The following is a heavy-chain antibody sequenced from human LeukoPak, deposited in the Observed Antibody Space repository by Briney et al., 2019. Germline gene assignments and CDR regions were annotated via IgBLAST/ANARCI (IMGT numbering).Heavy chain of an antibody. J-gene: IGHJ4*02. D-gene: IGHD5-18*01. Sequence: PGGSLGLSCAASGFTFSNAWMSWVRQAPGKGLEWVGRIKSKTDGGTTDYAAPVKGRFTISRDDSKNTLYLQMNSLKTEDTAVYYCTTDATWIQLWLPYDYWGQGTLVTVSS. CDR2: IKSKTDGGTT. V-gene: IGHV3-15*01. CDR3: TTDATWIQLWLPYDY. CDR1: GFTFSNAW.